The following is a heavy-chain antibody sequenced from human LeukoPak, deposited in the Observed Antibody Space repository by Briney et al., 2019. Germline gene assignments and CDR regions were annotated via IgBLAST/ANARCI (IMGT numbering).Heavy chain of an antibody. V-gene: IGHV4-30-2*01. Sequence: SETLSLTCTVSGGSISSGGYSWSWIRQPPGKGLEWVGYIYHSGSTYYNPSLKSRVTISVDRSKNQFSLKLSSVTAADTAVYYCARAPSGYYYFDYWGQGTLVTVSS. J-gene: IGHJ4*02. CDR1: GGSISSGGYS. CDR2: IYHSGST. CDR3: ARAPSGYYYFDY. D-gene: IGHD3-22*01.